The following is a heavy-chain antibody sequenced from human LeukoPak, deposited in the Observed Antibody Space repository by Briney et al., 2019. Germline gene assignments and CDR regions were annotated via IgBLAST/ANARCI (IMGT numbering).Heavy chain of an antibody. Sequence: SGGSLRLSCAASGFTFSSYAMSWVRQAPGKGLEWVSAISGSGGSTYYADSVKGRFTISRDNSKNTLYLQMNSLRAEDTAVYYCAKFWGAVGGNWGNFDYWGQGTLVTVSS. CDR2: ISGSGGST. CDR1: GFTFSSYA. V-gene: IGHV3-23*01. CDR3: AKFWGAVGGNWGNFDY. J-gene: IGHJ4*02. D-gene: IGHD6-19*01.